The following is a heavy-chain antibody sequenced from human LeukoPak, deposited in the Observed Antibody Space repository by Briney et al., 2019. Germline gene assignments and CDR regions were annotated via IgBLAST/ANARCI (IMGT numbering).Heavy chain of an antibody. CDR1: GFTFDDYG. Sequence: GGSLRLSCAASGFTFDDYGMSWVRQAPGKGLEWVSGINWNGGSTGYADSVKGRFTISRDNAKNSLYLQMNSLRAEDTALYYCAGDVAGYCSGGSCYSLYYFDYWGQGTLVTVSS. CDR3: AGDVAGYCSGGSCYSLYYFDY. V-gene: IGHV3-20*04. D-gene: IGHD2-15*01. CDR2: INWNGGST. J-gene: IGHJ4*02.